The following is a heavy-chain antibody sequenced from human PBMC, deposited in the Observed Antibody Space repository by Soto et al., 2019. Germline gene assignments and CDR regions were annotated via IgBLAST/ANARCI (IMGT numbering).Heavy chain of an antibody. CDR1: GFNFGNFG. D-gene: IGHD5-12*01. Sequence: SGGSLRLSCVASGFNFGNFGMHWVRQAPGKGLEWLTVISNDENIKQDSVRGRFAIARDNSKNTLYLHLTSLRAEDTAIYYCARGLRGVLDYWDQGTLVTVSS. V-gene: IGHV3-33*01. CDR3: ARGLRGVLDY. CDR2: ISNDENIK. J-gene: IGHJ4*02.